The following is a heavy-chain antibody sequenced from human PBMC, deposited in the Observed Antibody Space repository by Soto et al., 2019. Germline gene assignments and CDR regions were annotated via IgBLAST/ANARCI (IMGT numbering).Heavy chain of an antibody. V-gene: IGHV3-9*01. Sequence: EVQLVESGGGLVQPGRSLRLSCAASGFTFDDYAMHWVRQAPGKGLEWVSGISWNSGSIGYADSVKGRFTISRDNAKNSLYLQMNSLRAEDTALYYCAKDMGSGWYSANYGMDVWGQGTTVTVSS. CDR3: AKDMGSGWYSANYGMDV. J-gene: IGHJ6*02. CDR1: GFTFDDYA. D-gene: IGHD6-19*01. CDR2: ISWNSGSI.